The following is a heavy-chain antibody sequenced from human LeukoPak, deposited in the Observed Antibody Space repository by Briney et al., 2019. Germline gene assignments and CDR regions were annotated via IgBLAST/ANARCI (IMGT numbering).Heavy chain of an antibody. CDR1: GGNFSSYA. J-gene: IGHJ4*02. CDR2: IIPLLNIA. CDR3: ATYCTGGRCPRTSDY. Sequence: SVKVSYKASGGNFSSYAFNWVRQAPGQGLEWMGRIIPLLNIANSAQKFQGRVTITADKSTSTTYMELSSLTSEDTAVFYCATYCTGGRCPRTSDYWGQGTLVTVSS. V-gene: IGHV1-69*04. D-gene: IGHD2-15*01.